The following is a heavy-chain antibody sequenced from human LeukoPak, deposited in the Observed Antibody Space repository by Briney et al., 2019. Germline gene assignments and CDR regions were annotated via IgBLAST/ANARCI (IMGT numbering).Heavy chain of an antibody. J-gene: IGHJ4*02. V-gene: IGHV1-69*04. D-gene: IGHD2-15*01. CDR3: ARDRGGGSCYYY. Sequence: GSSVKVSCKASGGTFSSYAISWVRQAPGQGLEWMGRIIPILGIANYAQKFQGRVTITADKSTSTAYMELSSLRSEDTAVYYCARDRGGGSCYYYWGQGTLVTVPS. CDR2: IIPILGIA. CDR1: GGTFSSYA.